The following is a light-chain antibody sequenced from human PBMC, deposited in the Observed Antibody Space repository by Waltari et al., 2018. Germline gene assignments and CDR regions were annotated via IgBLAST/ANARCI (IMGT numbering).Light chain of an antibody. V-gene: IGKV3-20*01. CDR2: GAS. CDR3: QQYGNSPLT. CDR1: QSVWNSY. J-gene: IGKJ4*01. Sequence: EVVLPQSPGTLSLSPGDRATLSCRASQSVWNSYLAWYQQKPGQAPRLLIYGASLRATGIPERFSGSGSGTDFTLTIRSLEPEDFALYHCQQYGNSPLTFGGGTRVEI.